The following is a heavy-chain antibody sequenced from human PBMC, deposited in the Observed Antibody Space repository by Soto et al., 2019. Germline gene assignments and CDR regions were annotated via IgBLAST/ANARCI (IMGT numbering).Heavy chain of an antibody. J-gene: IGHJ6*02. CDR1: GYTFTSYA. Sequence: QVQLVQSGAEVKKPGASVKVSCKASGYTFTSYAMHWVRQAPGQRLEWMGWINAGNGNTKYSQKFQGRVTITRDTSASTVYMELSSLRSEDTAVYYCARDLPVTRAMVRTSYYYGMDVWGQGTTVTVSS. CDR3: ARDLPVTRAMVRTSYYYGMDV. CDR2: INAGNGNT. D-gene: IGHD3-10*01. V-gene: IGHV1-3*01.